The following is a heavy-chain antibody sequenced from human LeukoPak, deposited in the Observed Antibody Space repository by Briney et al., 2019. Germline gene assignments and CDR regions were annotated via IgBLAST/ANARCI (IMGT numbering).Heavy chain of an antibody. CDR3: AKDYGDYYLSHYGMDV. J-gene: IGHJ6*02. V-gene: IGHV3-23*01. CDR2: ISGSGGST. D-gene: IGHD4-17*01. Sequence: SGGSLRLSCAASGFTFSSYAMSWVRQAPGKGLEWVSAISGSGGSTYYADSVKGRFTISRDNSKNTLYLQMNSLRAEDTAVYYCAKDYGDYYLSHYGMDVWGQGTTVTVFS. CDR1: GFTFSSYA.